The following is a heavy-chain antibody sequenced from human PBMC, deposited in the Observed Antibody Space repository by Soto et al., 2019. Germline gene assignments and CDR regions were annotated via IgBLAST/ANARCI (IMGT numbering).Heavy chain of an antibody. CDR1: GVTISTYY. CDR3: VSEAYIRYRPAIYX. CDR2: NHHSGTT. D-gene: IGHD3-3*01. J-gene: IGHJ5*02. V-gene: IGHV4-59*01. Sequence: SETLSLTCAVSGVTISTYYWSWIRQPPGKGLEWICYNHHSGTTNYNPSLKSRVTISVDTSKDQFYLRLTSVTAADTAIYYCVSEAYIRYRPAIYXWGQGTLVTVSX.